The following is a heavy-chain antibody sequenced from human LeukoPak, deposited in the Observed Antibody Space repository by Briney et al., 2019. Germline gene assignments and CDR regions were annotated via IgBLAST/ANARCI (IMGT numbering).Heavy chain of an antibody. V-gene: IGHV4-61*08. Sequence: SETLSLTCTVSGGSISSGGYYWSWIRQHPGKGLEWIASIYYSGTTNYNPSLKSRVTVSVDTSKNQFSLRLTAADTAVYYCARHGIVGAKIAFDIWGQGTMVTVSS. CDR1: GGSISSGGYY. CDR2: IYYSGTT. D-gene: IGHD1-26*01. CDR3: ARHGIVGAKIAFDI. J-gene: IGHJ3*02.